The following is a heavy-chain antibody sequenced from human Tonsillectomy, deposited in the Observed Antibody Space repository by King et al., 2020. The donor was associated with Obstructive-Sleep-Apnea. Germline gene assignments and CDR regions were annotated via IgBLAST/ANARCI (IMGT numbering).Heavy chain of an antibody. CDR1: GFSFDDYA. V-gene: IGHV3-9*01. Sequence: VQLVESGGGLFQPGRSLRLSCAASGFSFDDYAMHWVRQAPGKGLEWVSGISWNRGRKAYGDLLKGRFTISRDNEKNSLYLQMNSLRTEDTALYYCAKDSDIAAAGWGNFDYWAQGTLVTVSS. J-gene: IGHJ4*02. CDR2: ISWNRGRK. D-gene: IGHD6-13*01. CDR3: AKDSDIAAAGWGNFDY.